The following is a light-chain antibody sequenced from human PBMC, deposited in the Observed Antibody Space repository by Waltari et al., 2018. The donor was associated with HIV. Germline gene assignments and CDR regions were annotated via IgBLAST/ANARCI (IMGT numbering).Light chain of an antibody. CDR1: QGISNY. CDR2: AAS. V-gene: IGKV1-27*01. CDR3: QRYNSAPYT. Sequence: DIQMTQSPSSLSASVGDRVTITCLASQGISNYLAWYQQKPGGVPRLLIYAASTLQSGVPSRFSGSGSETDFTLTISSLQPDDVATYYCQRYNSAPYTFGQGTKLEIK. J-gene: IGKJ2*01.